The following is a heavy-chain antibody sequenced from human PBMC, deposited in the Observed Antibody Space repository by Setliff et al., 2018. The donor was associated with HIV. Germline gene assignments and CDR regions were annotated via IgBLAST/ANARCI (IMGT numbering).Heavy chain of an antibody. CDR3: AKRRDTSTWLDH. J-gene: IGHJ5*02. CDR1: GFSFSSYA. D-gene: IGHD2-2*01. CDR2: IYGGGI. Sequence: PGESLKISCAASGFSFSSYAMNWVRQAPGKGLEWVSAIYGGGIYYADSVKGRFTISRDNSKNTLYLQMNSLRAEDTAVYYCAKRRDTSTWLDHWGQGTLVTVSS. V-gene: IGHV3-23*03.